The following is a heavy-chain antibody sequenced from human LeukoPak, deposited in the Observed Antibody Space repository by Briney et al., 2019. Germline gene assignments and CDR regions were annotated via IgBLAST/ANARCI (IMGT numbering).Heavy chain of an antibody. CDR1: GFTFSSYG. Sequence: GGTLRLSCAASGFTFSSYGMSWVRQAPGKGLEWVSSISSSSSYIYYADSVKGRFTISRDNAKNSLYLQMNSLRAEDTAVYYCARDGTGTAAGRLGAFDIWGQGTMVTVSS. V-gene: IGHV3-21*01. CDR2: ISSSSSYI. CDR3: ARDGTGTAAGRLGAFDI. D-gene: IGHD1-7*01. J-gene: IGHJ3*02.